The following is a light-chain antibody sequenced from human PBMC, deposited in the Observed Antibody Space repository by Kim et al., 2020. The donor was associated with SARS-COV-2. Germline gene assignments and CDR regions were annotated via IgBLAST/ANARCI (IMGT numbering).Light chain of an antibody. CDR3: QHYNNWPRT. Sequence: EIVMTQSPATLSVSPGERATLSCRASQSVSSNLAWYQQKPGQAPRLLIYSASTRATGIPARFSGSGSGTEFTLTISGLQSEDFTIYYCQHYNNWPRTFGQGTKVDIK. J-gene: IGKJ1*01. CDR1: QSVSSN. CDR2: SAS. V-gene: IGKV3-15*01.